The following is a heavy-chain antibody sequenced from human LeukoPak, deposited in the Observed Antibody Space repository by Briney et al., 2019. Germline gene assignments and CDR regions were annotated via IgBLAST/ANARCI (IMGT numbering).Heavy chain of an antibody. CDR1: GGSISSGSYY. D-gene: IGHD1-26*01. CDR3: ARHVLSLVGATKNWFDP. Sequence: PSETLSLTCTVSGGSISSGSYYWSWIRQPAGKGLEWIGRIYTSGSTNYNPSLKSRVTISVDTSKNQFSLKLSSVTAADTAVYYCARHVLSLVGATKNWFDPWGQGTLVTVSS. CDR2: IYTSGST. J-gene: IGHJ5*02. V-gene: IGHV4-61*02.